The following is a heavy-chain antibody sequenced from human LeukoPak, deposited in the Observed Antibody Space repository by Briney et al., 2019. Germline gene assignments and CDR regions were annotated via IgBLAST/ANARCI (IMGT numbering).Heavy chain of an antibody. CDR2: IIPIFGTA. V-gene: IGHV1-69*13. CDR1: GGTFSSYA. Sequence: SVKVTCKASGGTFSSYAISWVRQAPGQGLEWMGGIIPIFGTANYAQKFQGRVTITADESTSTAYMELSSLRSEDTAVYYCARRGGYSYGYYNYYYMDVWGKGTTVTVSS. J-gene: IGHJ6*03. D-gene: IGHD5-18*01. CDR3: ARRGGYSYGYYNYYYMDV.